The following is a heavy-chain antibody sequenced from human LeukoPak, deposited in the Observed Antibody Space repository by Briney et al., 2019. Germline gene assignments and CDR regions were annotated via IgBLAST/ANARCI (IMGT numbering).Heavy chain of an antibody. CDR3: ASAWGGYCSSTSCYPFDY. D-gene: IGHD2-2*01. CDR2: ISSSSSYI. V-gene: IGHV3-11*06. Sequence: GGSLRLSCAASGFTFSDYYMSWIRQAPGKGLEWVSSISSSSSYIYYADSVKGRFTISRDNAKNSLYLQMNSLRAEDTAVYYCASAWGGYCSSTSCYPFDYWGQGNLVTVSS. CDR1: GFTFSDYY. J-gene: IGHJ4*02.